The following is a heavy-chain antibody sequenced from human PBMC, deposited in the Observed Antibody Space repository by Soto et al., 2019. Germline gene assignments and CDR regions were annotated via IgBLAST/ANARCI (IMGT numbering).Heavy chain of an antibody. V-gene: IGHV4-39*01. D-gene: IGHD2-8*01. J-gene: IGHJ4*02. Sequence: QLQLQESGPGLVKPSETLSLTCTVSGGSISSSSYYWGWIRQPPGKGLEWIGSIYYSGSTYYNPSLKSRVTISVDTSKNQFSRKLSSVTAADTAVYYCARQDIVLMVYANDYWGQGTLVTVSS. CDR3: ARQDIVLMVYANDY. CDR2: IYYSGST. CDR1: GGSISSSSYY.